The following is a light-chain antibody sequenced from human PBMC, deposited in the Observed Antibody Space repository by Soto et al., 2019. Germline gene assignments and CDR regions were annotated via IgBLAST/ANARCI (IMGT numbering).Light chain of an antibody. CDR3: SSSTTFTTLV. V-gene: IGLV2-14*01. J-gene: IGLJ1*01. Sequence: QSALTQPASVSGSPGQSITISCTGTSNDVGSYDFVSWYQQQPGKAPKLLIYEVSNRPSGVSHRFSGSKSDNTASLTISGLQSEDEADYYSSSSTTFTTLVFGTGTKVTVL. CDR2: EVS. CDR1: SNDVGSYDF.